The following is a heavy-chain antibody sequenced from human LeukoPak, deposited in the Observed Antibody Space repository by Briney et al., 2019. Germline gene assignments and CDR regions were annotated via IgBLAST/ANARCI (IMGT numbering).Heavy chain of an antibody. V-gene: IGHV4-34*01. J-gene: IGHJ4*02. CDR2: INHSGST. Sequence: PSETLSLTCAVYGGSFSGYYWSWIRQPPGKGLEWIGEINHSGSTNYNPSLKSRVTISVDTSKNQFSLKLSSVTAADTAVYYCASRNALVDYYDSSSYHPPFDYWGQGTLVTVSS. D-gene: IGHD3-22*01. CDR1: GGSFSGYY. CDR3: ASRNALVDYYDSSSYHPPFDY.